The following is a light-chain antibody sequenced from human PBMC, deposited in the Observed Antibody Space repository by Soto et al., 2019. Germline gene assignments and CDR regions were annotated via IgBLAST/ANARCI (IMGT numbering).Light chain of an antibody. CDR1: SSNIGAGFD. CDR3: QSYDSSLRAWV. V-gene: IGLV1-40*01. J-gene: IGLJ3*02. Sequence: QSVLTQPPSVSGAPGQRATISCTGGSSNIGAGFDVHWYQQFPGTAPKLLIYGNNNRPSGVPDRFSGSKSGTSGSLAITGLQAEDEADYYCQSYDSSLRAWVFGGGTQLTVL. CDR2: GNN.